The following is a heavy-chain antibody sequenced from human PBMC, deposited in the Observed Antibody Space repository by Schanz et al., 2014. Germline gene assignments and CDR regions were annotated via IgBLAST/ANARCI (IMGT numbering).Heavy chain of an antibody. J-gene: IGHJ6*03. CDR1: GGSFSGYY. V-gene: IGHV4-34*01. CDR3: ARRHHFRSGPYYYYYMDV. D-gene: IGHD3-3*02. CDR2: IHHSGST. Sequence: QVQLQQWGAGLLKPSETLSLTCAVYGGSFSGYYWTWIRQPPGKGLEWIGEIHHSGSTNYNPSLKSRVTISMDTSKNQFSLMLNSVTAADTAVCYCARRHHFRSGPYYYYYMDVWGKGTTVTVSS.